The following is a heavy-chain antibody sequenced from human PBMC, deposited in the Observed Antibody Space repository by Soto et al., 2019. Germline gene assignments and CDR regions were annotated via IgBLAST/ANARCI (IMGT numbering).Heavy chain of an antibody. Sequence: GESLKISCKGSGYSFTSYWITWVRQMPGKGLEWMGRIDPSDSYTNYSPSFQGHVTISADKSINTAYLQWSSLKPSDTAIYYCAKNSDITIFGVVNGGMDVWGQGTTVTVSS. CDR3: AKNSDITIFGVVNGGMDV. CDR1: GYSFTSYW. CDR2: IDPSDSYT. J-gene: IGHJ6*02. V-gene: IGHV5-10-1*01. D-gene: IGHD3-3*01.